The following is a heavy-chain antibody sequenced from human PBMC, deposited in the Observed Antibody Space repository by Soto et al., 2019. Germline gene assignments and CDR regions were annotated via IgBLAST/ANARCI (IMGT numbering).Heavy chain of an antibody. CDR1: GYTFTSYD. V-gene: IGHV1-8*02. Sequence: ASVKVSCKASGYTFTSYDINWVRQATGQGLEWMGWMNPNSGNTGYAQKFQGRVTMTRNTSISTAYMELSSLRSEDTAVYYCARGNPITIFGVVKYYFDYWGQGTLVTVPS. D-gene: IGHD3-3*01. CDR2: MNPNSGNT. J-gene: IGHJ4*02. CDR3: ARGNPITIFGVVKYYFDY.